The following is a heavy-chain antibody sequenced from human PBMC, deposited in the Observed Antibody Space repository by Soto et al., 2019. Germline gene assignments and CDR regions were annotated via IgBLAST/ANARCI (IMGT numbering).Heavy chain of an antibody. Sequence: PSETLSLTCTVSGGSVSKSTYFWSWIRQPPGKGLEWIGYVYYSGSTHYNPSLKSRVTTSVDTSKNQFSLRLNSVTAADTAVYYCARADVQMSPLADIFDSWGQGTLVTVSS. CDR1: GGSVSKSTYF. D-gene: IGHD2-15*01. V-gene: IGHV4-61*01. CDR3: ARADVQMSPLADIFDS. J-gene: IGHJ4*02. CDR2: VYYSGST.